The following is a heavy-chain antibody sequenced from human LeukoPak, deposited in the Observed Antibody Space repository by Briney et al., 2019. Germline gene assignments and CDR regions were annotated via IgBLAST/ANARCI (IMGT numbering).Heavy chain of an antibody. CDR3: AKGGSGSYYRDWFDP. Sequence: PGGSLRLSCAASGFTFSSYAMSWVRQAPGKGLELVSGIDWNSGSIGYADSVKGRFTISRDNAKNSLYLQMNSLRAEDTAFYYCAKGGSGSYYRDWFDPWGQGTLVTVSS. V-gene: IGHV3-9*01. CDR2: IDWNSGSI. J-gene: IGHJ5*02. CDR1: GFTFSSYA. D-gene: IGHD3-10*01.